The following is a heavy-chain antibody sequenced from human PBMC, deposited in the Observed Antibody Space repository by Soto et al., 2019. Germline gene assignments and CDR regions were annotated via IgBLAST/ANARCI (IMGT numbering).Heavy chain of an antibody. J-gene: IGHJ6*02. CDR3: AREGYDYVWGSFYGMDV. CDR1: GYTFTSYG. D-gene: IGHD3-16*01. V-gene: IGHV1-18*01. CDR2: ISAYNGNT. Sequence: ASVKVSCKDSGYTFTSYGISWVRQAPRQGLEWMGWISAYNGNTNYAQKLQGRVTMTTDTSTSTAYMELRSLRSDDTAVYYCAREGYDYVWGSFYGMDVWGQGTTVTVSS.